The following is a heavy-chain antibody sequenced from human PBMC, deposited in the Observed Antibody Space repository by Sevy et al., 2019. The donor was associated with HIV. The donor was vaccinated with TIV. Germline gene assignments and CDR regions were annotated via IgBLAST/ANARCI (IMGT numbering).Heavy chain of an antibody. CDR3: AKDTDSGSYLTDAFDI. V-gene: IGHV3-23*01. CDR2: LNGSGGRT. D-gene: IGHD1-26*01. CDR1: GFTFSSFA. Sequence: GGSLRLSCAASGFTFSSFAMSWVRQTPGKGLEWVSGLNGSGGRTYYPDSVKGRFTISRDNSKNTLYLQMNSLRADDTDVYYCAKDTDSGSYLTDAFDIWGQGTMVTVSS. J-gene: IGHJ3*02.